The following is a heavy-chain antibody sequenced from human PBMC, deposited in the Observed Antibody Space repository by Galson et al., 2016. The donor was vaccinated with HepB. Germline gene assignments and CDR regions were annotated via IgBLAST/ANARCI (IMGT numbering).Heavy chain of an antibody. CDR1: GFTFSSYS. J-gene: IGHJ4*02. D-gene: IGHD1-26*01. CDR2: ISGSSSCI. CDR3: ARGDIVGAIFDY. V-gene: IGHV3-21*01. Sequence: SLRLSCAASGFTFSSYSMNWVRQAPGKGLEWVSSISGSSSCIYYADSVKGRFTISRDNAKNSLYLQMNSLRAEDTAVYYCARGDIVGAIFDYWGQGTLVTVSS.